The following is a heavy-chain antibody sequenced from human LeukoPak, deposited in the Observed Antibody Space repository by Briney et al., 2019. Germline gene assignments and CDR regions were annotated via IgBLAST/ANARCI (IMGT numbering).Heavy chain of an antibody. V-gene: IGHV3-49*04. CDR1: GFTFGDYA. D-gene: IGHD2-15*01. J-gene: IGHJ5*01. Sequence: SLRLSCTASGFTFGDYAMSWVRQAPGKGLEWVGFIRSKAYGGTTEYAASVKGRFTISRDDSKSIAYLQMNSLKTEDTAVYYCTRDYCSGGSCYSGFDPWGQPTLPTVSS. CDR2: IRSKAYGGTT. CDR3: TRDYCSGGSCYSGFDP.